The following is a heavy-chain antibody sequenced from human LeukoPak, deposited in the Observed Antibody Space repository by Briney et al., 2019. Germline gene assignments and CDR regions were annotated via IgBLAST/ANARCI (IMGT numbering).Heavy chain of an antibody. CDR2: INHSGST. CDR3: ARGTVDIVVVPAAIVTSGVFDY. J-gene: IGHJ4*02. CDR1: GGSFSGYY. V-gene: IGHV4-34*01. Sequence: PSETLSLTCAVYGGSFSGYYWSWIRQPPGKGLKWIGEINHSGSTNYNPPLKSRVTISVDTSQNQFSLKLSSVTAADTAVYYCARGTVDIVVVPAAIVTSGVFDYWGQRTLVTVSS. D-gene: IGHD2-2*02.